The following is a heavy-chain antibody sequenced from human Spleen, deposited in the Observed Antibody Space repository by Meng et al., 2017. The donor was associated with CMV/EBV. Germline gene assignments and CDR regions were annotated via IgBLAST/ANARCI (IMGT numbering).Heavy chain of an antibody. CDR3: ARVIGQFSGPDFWSGYFDY. D-gene: IGHD3-3*01. J-gene: IGHJ4*02. CDR2: INPNSDGA. V-gene: IGHV1-2*02. CDR1: GYPFTSFY. Sequence: ASVKVSCKASGYPFTSFYIHWVRQAPGQGLEWMGSINPNSDGADYAQSFQGRVTLTRDMSIGTAFMELNRLTSDDTAVYYCARVIGQFSGPDFWSGYFDYWGQGTLVTVSS.